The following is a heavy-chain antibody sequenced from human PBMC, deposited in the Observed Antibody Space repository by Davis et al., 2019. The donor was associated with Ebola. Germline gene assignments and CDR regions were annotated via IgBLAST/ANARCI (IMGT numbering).Heavy chain of an antibody. V-gene: IGHV5-10-1*01. CDR3: ARQESLYGSSDY. D-gene: IGHD3-22*01. Sequence: GESLKISCKGSGYSFTSYWISWVRQMPGKGLEWMGRIDPSDSYTNYSPSFQGHVTISADKSISTAYLQWRSLRASDTAIYYCARQESLYGSSDYWGQGTLVTVSS. J-gene: IGHJ4*02. CDR2: IDPSDSYT. CDR1: GYSFTSYW.